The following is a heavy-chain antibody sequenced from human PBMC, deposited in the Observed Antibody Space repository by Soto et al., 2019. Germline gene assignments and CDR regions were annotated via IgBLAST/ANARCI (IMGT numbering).Heavy chain of an antibody. Sequence: SETLSLTCTVSGGSVSSGNYYWSWIRQPPGKGLEWIGYIYYSGSTYYNPSLKSRVTISVDTSKNQFSLKLISVTAADTAVYYCARYDSSGGRAFDIWGQGTMVTVS. V-gene: IGHV4-61*01. J-gene: IGHJ3*02. CDR2: IYYSGST. D-gene: IGHD3-22*01. CDR1: GGSVSSGNYY. CDR3: ARYDSSGGRAFDI.